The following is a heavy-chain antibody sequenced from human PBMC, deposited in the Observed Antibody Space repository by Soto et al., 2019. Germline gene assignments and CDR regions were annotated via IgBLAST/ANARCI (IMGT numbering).Heavy chain of an antibody. CDR2: ISGSGSDT. Sequence: EVQLLDSGGGLVQPGGSLRLSCAASGFTFNKYAMNWVRQAPGGGRECVSGISGSGSDTYYADSVKGRFTISRDNSKNTAYLQMNGLRADDTAVYYCALWFGVPSLGGMFWGGPIDYWGQGSLVTVSS. CDR1: GFTFNKYA. V-gene: IGHV3-23*01. D-gene: IGHD3-10*01. CDR3: ALWFGVPSLGGMFWGGPIDY. J-gene: IGHJ4*02.